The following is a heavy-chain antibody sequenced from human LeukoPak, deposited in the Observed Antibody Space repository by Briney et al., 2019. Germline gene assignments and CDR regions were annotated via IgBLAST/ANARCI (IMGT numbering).Heavy chain of an antibody. V-gene: IGHV4-30-2*01. Sequence: SQTLSLTCTVSGGSISSGGYYWSWIRQPPGKGLEWIGYIYHSGSTYYNPSLRSRVTISVDRSKNQFSLKLSSVTAADTAVYYCARDTRRDGYNYGWFDPWGQGTLVTVSS. D-gene: IGHD5-24*01. J-gene: IGHJ5*02. CDR2: IYHSGST. CDR3: ARDTRRDGYNYGWFDP. CDR1: GGSISSGGYY.